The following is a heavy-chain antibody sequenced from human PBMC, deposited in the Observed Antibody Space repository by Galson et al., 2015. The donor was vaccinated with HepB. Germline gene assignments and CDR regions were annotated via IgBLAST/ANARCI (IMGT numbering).Heavy chain of an antibody. D-gene: IGHD2-2*01. CDR2: ISWNSGSI. V-gene: IGHV3-9*01. CDR3: AQGPGYCSSTSCPGGY. CDR1: GFTFDDYA. Sequence: SLRLSCAASGFTFDDYAMHWVRHAPGKGLEWVSGISWNSGSIGYADSVKGRFTISRDNAKNSLYLQMNSLRAEDTALYYCAQGPGYCSSTSCPGGYWGQGTLVTVSS. J-gene: IGHJ4*02.